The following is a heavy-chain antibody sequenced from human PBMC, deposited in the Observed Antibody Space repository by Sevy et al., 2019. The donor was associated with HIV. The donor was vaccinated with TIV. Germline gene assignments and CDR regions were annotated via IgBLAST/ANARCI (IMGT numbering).Heavy chain of an antibody. CDR3: ASVWSGSTYYYYYGLDV. CDR1: GYSISSGYY. V-gene: IGHV4-38-2*01. J-gene: IGHJ6*02. CDR2: ISHSGST. Sequence: SETLSLTCVVSGYSISSGYYWGWIRQPPGKGLEWIGSISHSGSTYYNPSLKSRVTISVDTSKNQFSLKLSSVTAADTAVYYCASVWSGSTYYYYYGLDVWGQGTTVTVSS. D-gene: IGHD1-26*01.